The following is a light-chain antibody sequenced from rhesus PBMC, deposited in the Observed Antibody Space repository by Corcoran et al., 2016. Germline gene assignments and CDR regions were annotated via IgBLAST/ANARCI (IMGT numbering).Light chain of an antibody. Sequence: EIVMTQSPATLSLSQGERATLSCRASQSISNSLAWYQQKPGKAPQLLIYGASSRATGIPERFSGSGSGSAFALTISSLEPEDVGLYYCQPDYSLPLTFGGGTKVELK. V-gene: IGKV3-42*01. CDR3: QPDYSLPLT. CDR2: GAS. CDR1: QSISNS. J-gene: IGKJ4*01.